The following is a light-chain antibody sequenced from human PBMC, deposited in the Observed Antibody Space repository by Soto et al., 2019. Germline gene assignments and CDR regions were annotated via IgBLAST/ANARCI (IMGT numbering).Light chain of an antibody. CDR1: QSVSNN. CDR3: QQYNNWPET. J-gene: IGKJ1*01. V-gene: IGKV3-15*01. Sequence: EIVMTQSPATLSVSPGERATLSYRASQSVSNNLAWYQQKPGLAPRLLMYGASTRATGIPARFSGSGSGTEFTLTISSLQSEDFAVYYCQQYNNWPETFGRGTKVEIK. CDR2: GAS.